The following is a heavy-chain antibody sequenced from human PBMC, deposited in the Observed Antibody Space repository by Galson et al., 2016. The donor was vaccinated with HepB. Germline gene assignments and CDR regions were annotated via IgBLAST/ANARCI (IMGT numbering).Heavy chain of an antibody. Sequence: QSGAAVKKPGESLRISCKGSGYSFTTYWISWVRQMPGKGLEWMGRVDPSDAYANHSPSFQGHVTFSADKSISTAYLQWSSLKASDTAMYFCARHRLDYSGNSYFFDYWGQGTLVTVSS. V-gene: IGHV5-10-1*01. J-gene: IGHJ4*02. CDR1: GYSFTTYW. CDR2: VDPSDAYA. D-gene: IGHD4-23*01. CDR3: ARHRLDYSGNSYFFDY.